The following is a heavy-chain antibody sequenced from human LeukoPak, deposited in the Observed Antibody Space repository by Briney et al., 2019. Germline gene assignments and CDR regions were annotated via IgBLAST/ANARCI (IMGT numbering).Heavy chain of an antibody. Sequence: SETLSLTCSVSGGSISGSSYYWGWIRQPPGKGLEWIGSIYYSRSTYYNPSLKSRVTISVDTSKNQFSLRLSSVTAADTAVYYCARHTRPGHSGYENAFDIWGQGTMVTVSS. D-gene: IGHD5-12*01. CDR1: GGSISGSSYY. CDR2: IYYSRST. J-gene: IGHJ3*02. CDR3: ARHTRPGHSGYENAFDI. V-gene: IGHV4-39*01.